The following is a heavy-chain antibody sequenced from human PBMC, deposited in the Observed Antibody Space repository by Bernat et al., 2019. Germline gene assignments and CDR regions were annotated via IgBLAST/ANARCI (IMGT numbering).Heavy chain of an antibody. J-gene: IGHJ5*02. V-gene: IGHV4-39*07. CDR1: GGSISSSSYY. CDR3: ARGYCSSTSCYYTWFDP. CDR2: IYYSGST. Sequence: QLQLQESGPGLVKPSETLSLTCTVSGGSISSSSYYWGWIRQPPGKGLEWIGSIYYSGSTNYNPSRKSRVTISVDTSKNQFSLKLSSVTAADTAVYYCARGYCSSTSCYYTWFDPWGQGTLVTVSS. D-gene: IGHD2-2*01.